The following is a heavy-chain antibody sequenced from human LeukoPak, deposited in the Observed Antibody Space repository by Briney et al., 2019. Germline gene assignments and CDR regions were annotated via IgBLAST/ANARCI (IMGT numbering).Heavy chain of an antibody. CDR2: IYYSGST. D-gene: IGHD6-13*01. CDR1: GGSISSYY. Sequence: SETLSLTCTVSGGSISSYYWSWIRQHPGKGLEWIGYIYYSGSTYYNPSLKSRVTISVDTSKNQFSLKLSSVTAADTAVYYCASISSWYRRFDYWGQGTLVTVSS. V-gene: IGHV4-59*12. CDR3: ASISSWYRRFDY. J-gene: IGHJ4*02.